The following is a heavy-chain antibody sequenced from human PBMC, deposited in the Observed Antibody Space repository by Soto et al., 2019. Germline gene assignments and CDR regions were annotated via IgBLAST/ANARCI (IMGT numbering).Heavy chain of an antibody. D-gene: IGHD6-19*01. Sequence: PSETLSLTCTVYGGSFSSYYWSWIRQPPGKGLEWIGEINHSGSTNYNPSLKSRVTISVDTSKNQFSLKLSSVTAADTAVYYCARHRSGRRFFEYWGQGTLVTVSS. CDR3: ARHRSGRRFFEY. J-gene: IGHJ4*02. CDR2: INHSGST. CDR1: GGSFSSYY. V-gene: IGHV4-34*01.